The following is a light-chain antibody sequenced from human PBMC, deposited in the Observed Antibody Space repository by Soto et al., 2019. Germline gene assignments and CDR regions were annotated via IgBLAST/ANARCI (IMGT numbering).Light chain of an antibody. CDR3: ATWDSSLSAGV. CDR2: DNY. CDR1: SSNIGSNS. Sequence: QSALTQPPSVSAAPGEKVTISCSGSSSNIGSNSVSWYQKLPGIPPKLLIYDNYKRPSGIPDRFSGSKSGTSATLGITGLQTGDEADFYCATWDSSLSAGVFGGGTKLTVL. J-gene: IGLJ2*01. V-gene: IGLV1-51*01.